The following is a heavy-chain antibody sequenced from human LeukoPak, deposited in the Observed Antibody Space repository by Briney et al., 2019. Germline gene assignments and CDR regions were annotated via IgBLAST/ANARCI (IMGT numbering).Heavy chain of an antibody. CDR1: GVSLSRSY. V-gene: IGHV4-59*01. J-gene: IGHJ4*02. Sequence: SETLSLTCSVSGVSLSRSYWSWIRQPPGKELEFIGHVYNSGTPNYNPSLKSRVTISIDTSKNQFSLRLTSVTAADTAVYYCAQTTGWPGFDYWGPGTLVTVSS. D-gene: IGHD6-19*01. CDR3: AQTTGWPGFDY. CDR2: VYNSGTP.